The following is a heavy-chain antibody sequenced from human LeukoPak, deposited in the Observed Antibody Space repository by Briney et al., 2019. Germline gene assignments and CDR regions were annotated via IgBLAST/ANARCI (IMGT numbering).Heavy chain of an antibody. CDR1: GFTFSSYG. V-gene: IGHV3-30*02. J-gene: IGHJ4*02. D-gene: IGHD2-8*01. CDR2: IRYDGSNK. Sequence: GGSLRLSCAASGFTFSSYGMHWVRQAPGKGLEWVAFIRYDGSNKYYADSVKGRFTISRDNSKNTLYLQMNSLRAEDTAVYYCAKDVGVRPVLTNWGQGTLVTVSS. CDR3: AKDVGVRPVLTN.